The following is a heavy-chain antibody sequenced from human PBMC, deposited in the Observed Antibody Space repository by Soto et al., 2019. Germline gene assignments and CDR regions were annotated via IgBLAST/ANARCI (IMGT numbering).Heavy chain of an antibody. V-gene: IGHV4-34*01. D-gene: IGHD6-13*01. J-gene: IGHJ6*02. CDR3: ARVPGYSSSYYYYYGMAV. CDR1: GGSFSVYY. Sequence: SETLSLTCAVYGGSFSVYYWSWIRQPPRKGLEWIGEINHSGSTNYNPSLKSRVTISVDTSKNQFSLKLSSVTAADTAVYYCARVPGYSSSYYYYYGMAVWGQGTTVTV. CDR2: INHSGST.